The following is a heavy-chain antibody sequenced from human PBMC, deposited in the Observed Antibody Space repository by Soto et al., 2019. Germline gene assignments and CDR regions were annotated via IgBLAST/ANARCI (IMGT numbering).Heavy chain of an antibody. CDR3: ANDYGDYYYYGLAV. Sequence: GGSLRLSCAASGFTFSSYAMSWVRQAPGKGLEWVSAISGSGGSTYYADSVKGRFTISRDNSKNTLYLQMNSLRAEDTAVYYCANDYGDYYYYGLAVWGQGTTVTVSS. V-gene: IGHV3-23*01. CDR1: GFTFSSYA. J-gene: IGHJ6*02. CDR2: ISGSGGST. D-gene: IGHD4-17*01.